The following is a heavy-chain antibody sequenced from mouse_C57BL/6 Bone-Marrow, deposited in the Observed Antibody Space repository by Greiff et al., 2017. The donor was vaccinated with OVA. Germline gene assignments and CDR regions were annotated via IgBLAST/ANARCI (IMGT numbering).Heavy chain of an antibody. V-gene: IGHV14-2*01. CDR1: GFNIKDYY. CDR3: ARSYDGNYVPYFDY. CDR2: IDPEDGET. Sequence: EVKLMESGAELVKPGASVKLSCTASGFNIKDYYMHWVKQRTEQGLEWIGRIDPEDGETKYAPKFQGKATITADTSSNTAYLQLSSLTSEDTAVYYCARSYDGNYVPYFDYWGQGTTLTVSS. J-gene: IGHJ2*01. D-gene: IGHD2-3*01.